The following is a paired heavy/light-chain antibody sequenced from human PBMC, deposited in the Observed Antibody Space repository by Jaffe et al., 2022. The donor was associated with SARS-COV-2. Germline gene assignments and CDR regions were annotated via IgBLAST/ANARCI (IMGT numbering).Heavy chain of an antibody. J-gene: IGHJ5*02. CDR3: ARRLGASGIYGRGWLDP. D-gene: IGHD3-10*01. Sequence: EVQLVQSGAEAKKPGESLRISCKGFGYSFSNYWIAWVRQMPGKGLEWMGIIYPGDSDTRYSPSFQGQVSISADESTSTTYLQWSSLKASDTAIYYCARRLGASGIYGRGWLDPWGQGTLVTVSS. V-gene: IGHV5-51*01. CDR1: GYSFSNYW. CDR2: IYPGDSDT.
Light chain of an antibody. CDR2: DAS. J-gene: IGKJ1*01. Sequence: EIVLTQSPGTLSLSPGERATLSCRASQSVSSSSLAWYQQKPGQAPRLLIYDASSRATGIPDRFSGSGSGTDFTLSISRLEPEDFAVYYCQQYGSSPETFGQGTKVEFK. CDR1: QSVSSSS. CDR3: QQYGSSPET. V-gene: IGKV3-20*01.